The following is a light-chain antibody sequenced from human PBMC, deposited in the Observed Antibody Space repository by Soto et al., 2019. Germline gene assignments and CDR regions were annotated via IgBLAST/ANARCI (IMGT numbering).Light chain of an antibody. CDR3: AAWDDGRTAL. V-gene: IGLV1-47*01. Sequence: QSVLTQAPSASAAPGQTVTNFCSGSPSNIGANFVFWYQHRPGTAPKLLIYRNNQRPSGVPDRFSGSKSGTSASLAISGLRAEDEADYYCAAWDDGRTALFGGGTKVTVL. J-gene: IGLJ3*02. CDR2: RNN. CDR1: PSNIGANF.